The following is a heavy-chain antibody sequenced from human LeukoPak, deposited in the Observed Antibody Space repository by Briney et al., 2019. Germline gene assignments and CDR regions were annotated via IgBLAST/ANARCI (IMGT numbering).Heavy chain of an antibody. V-gene: IGHV3-33*01. CDR2: IWYDGSDK. D-gene: IGHD3-16*01. CDR3: ARDRLDGAFDY. J-gene: IGHJ4*02. Sequence: GGSLRLSCAASGFTSSSYGMHWVRQAPGKGLEWVAVIWYDGSDKYYADSVKGRFTISRDNSKNTLYLQMNSLRAEDTAVYYCARDRLDGAFDYWGRGTLVTVSS. CDR1: GFTSSSYG.